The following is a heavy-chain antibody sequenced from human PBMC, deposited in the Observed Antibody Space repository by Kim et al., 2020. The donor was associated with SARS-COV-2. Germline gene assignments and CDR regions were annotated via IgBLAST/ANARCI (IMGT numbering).Heavy chain of an antibody. Sequence: NSHPSLKSRVTVSVDTSKNQFSLKLSSVTAADTAVYYCARDPGSSGWYDYWGQGTLVTVSS. V-gene: IGHV4-59*01. CDR3: ARDPGSSGWYDY. J-gene: IGHJ4*02. D-gene: IGHD6-19*01.